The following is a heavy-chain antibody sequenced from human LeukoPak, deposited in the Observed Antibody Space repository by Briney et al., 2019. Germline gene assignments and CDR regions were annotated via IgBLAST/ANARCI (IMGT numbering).Heavy chain of an antibody. J-gene: IGHJ6*04. D-gene: IGHD3-16*01. CDR1: GASVSSGSYY. CDR2: IYTSGST. V-gene: IGHV4-61*09. Sequence: SQTLSLTCTVSGASVSSGSYYWSWVRQPAGKGLDCIGHIYTSGSTNYNPSLKGRVTISLDPSKNQFSLKLSSVTAADTAVYYCARQTYGATDVWGKGITVTVSS. CDR3: ARQTYGATDV.